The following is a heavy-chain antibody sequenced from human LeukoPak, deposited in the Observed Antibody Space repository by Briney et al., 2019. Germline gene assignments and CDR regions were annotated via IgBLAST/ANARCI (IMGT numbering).Heavy chain of an antibody. D-gene: IGHD3-10*01. CDR3: ARVNGYGSGLFDY. J-gene: IGHJ4*02. CDR2: IYYSGST. CDR1: GGSISSYY. V-gene: IGHV4-59*01. Sequence: SETLSLTCTVSGGSISSYYWSWIRQPPGKGLEWIGYIYYSGSTNYNPSLKSRVTISIDTSKNQFSLKLSSVTAADTAVYYCARVNGYGSGLFDYWGQGTLVTVSS.